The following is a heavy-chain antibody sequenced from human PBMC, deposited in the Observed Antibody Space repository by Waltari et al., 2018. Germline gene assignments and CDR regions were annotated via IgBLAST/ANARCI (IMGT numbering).Heavy chain of an antibody. CDR2: INYSGRT. CDR3: AGTPVGVTFLYFDY. J-gene: IGHJ4*02. D-gene: IGHD1-26*01. V-gene: IGHV4-34*01. CDR1: GGSFSGYY. Sequence: QVQLQQWGAGLLKPSETLSLTCAVYGGSFSGYYWSWIRQSPGKGLAGIGEINYSGRTNYSPSLKSRVTISIDTSKTQFSLELTSVTGADTAVYYCAGTPVGVTFLYFDYWGQGTLVTVSS.